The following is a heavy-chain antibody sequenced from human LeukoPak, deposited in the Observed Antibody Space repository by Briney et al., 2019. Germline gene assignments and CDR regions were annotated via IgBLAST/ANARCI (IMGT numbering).Heavy chain of an antibody. CDR3: YLRITMVRGVITLDY. J-gene: IGHJ4*02. CDR2: INHSGST. D-gene: IGHD3-10*01. CDR1: GGSFSGYY. Sequence: PSETLSLTCAVYGGSFSGYYWSWVRQPPGEGLEWIGEINHSGSTNYNPSLKSRVTISVDTSKNQFSLKLSSVTAADTAVYYCYLRITMVRGVITLDYWGQGTLVTVSS. V-gene: IGHV4-34*01.